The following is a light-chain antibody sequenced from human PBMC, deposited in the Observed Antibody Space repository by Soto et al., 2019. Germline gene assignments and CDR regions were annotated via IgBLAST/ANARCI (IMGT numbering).Light chain of an antibody. CDR3: QQYCSSPLIS. CDR1: QTVSITY. CDR2: GAS. V-gene: IGKV3-20*01. Sequence: PGESATISCRASQTVSITYLTWYLQNPGQAPRLLIFGASKRATVIPDRFSGSGSGRDFTLTISGLEPEDFAVYYCQQYCSSPLISFGQGTRLEIK. J-gene: IGKJ5*01.